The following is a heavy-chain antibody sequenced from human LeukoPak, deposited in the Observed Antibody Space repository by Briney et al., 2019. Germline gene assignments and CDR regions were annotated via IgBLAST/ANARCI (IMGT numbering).Heavy chain of an antibody. CDR1: GNYW. CDR3: VSFYEAY. D-gene: IGHD2/OR15-2a*01. J-gene: IGHJ4*02. V-gene: IGHV3-74*01. CDR2: INSDGSWT. Sequence: GGSLRLSCAASGNYWIHWVRQAPGKGLVWVSHINSDGSWTSYADSVKGRFTISKDNAKNTVYLQMNNLRAEDTAVYYCVSFYEAYWGRGTLVIVSS.